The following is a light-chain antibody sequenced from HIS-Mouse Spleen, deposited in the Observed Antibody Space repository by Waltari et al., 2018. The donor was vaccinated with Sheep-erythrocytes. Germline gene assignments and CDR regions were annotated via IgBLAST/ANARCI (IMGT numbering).Light chain of an antibody. V-gene: IGLV6-57*02. CDR2: EDN. Sequence: NFMLTQPHPVSESPGKTVTVSFPGSSGTIASNYVQWYQHRPGSAPTTVIYEDNQRPSGVPGRFSGSIDSSSNSASLTISGLKTEDEADYYCQSYDSSNQRVFGGGTKLTVL. CDR3: QSYDSSNQRV. CDR1: SGTIASNY. J-gene: IGLJ3*02.